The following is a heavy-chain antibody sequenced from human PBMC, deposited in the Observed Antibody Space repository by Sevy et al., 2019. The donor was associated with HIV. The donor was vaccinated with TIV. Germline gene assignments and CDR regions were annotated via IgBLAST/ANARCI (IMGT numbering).Heavy chain of an antibody. Sequence: GESLKISCPVSGLTVSAYYMAWLRQAPGKGLEWVADVYVAGDSYYADSVQGRFTLSRDNYLNKMYLQMKSLRVEDTAVYYCARGTRQTEGGWFYFDYWSQGTLVTVS. CDR2: VYVAGDS. D-gene: IGHD2-15*01. CDR3: ARGTRQTEGGWFYFDY. CDR1: GLTVSAYY. J-gene: IGHJ4*02. V-gene: IGHV3-53*01.